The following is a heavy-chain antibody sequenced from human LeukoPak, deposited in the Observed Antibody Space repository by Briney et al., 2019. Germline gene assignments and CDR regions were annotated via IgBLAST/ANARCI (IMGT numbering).Heavy chain of an antibody. CDR1: GFSFINAW. D-gene: IGHD3/OR15-3a*01. CDR3: SAGFGLSDFDY. V-gene: IGHV3-15*01. Sequence: GGPLRLSCATSGFSFINAWMSWVRQPPGKGREWVGRIKRIKDGETTDYAAPVKGRFTIARDDSKTTPYLEMNSLKTEDTAVYFCSAGFGLSDFDYWGQGTLVTVSS. J-gene: IGHJ4*02. CDR2: IKRIKDGETT.